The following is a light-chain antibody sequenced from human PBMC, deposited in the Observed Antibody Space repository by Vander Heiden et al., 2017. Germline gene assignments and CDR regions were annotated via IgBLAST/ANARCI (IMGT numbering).Light chain of an antibody. CDR2: GKN. V-gene: IGLV3-19*01. CDR1: SLSNSY. CDR3: YSPDTSSNHGI. Sequence: SSELTQDPVVSVALGQTVRITCHGDSLSNSYASWYQQKPGQAPVLVIYGKNQRPSGIPDRFSGSSSRGTASLTITGAQAVDEADYYCYSPDTSSNHGIFGGGTKLTVL. J-gene: IGLJ2*01.